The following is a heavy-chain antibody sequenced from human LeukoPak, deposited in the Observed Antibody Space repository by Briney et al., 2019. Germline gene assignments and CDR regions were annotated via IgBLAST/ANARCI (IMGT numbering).Heavy chain of an antibody. CDR2: ISGYNGNT. J-gene: IGHJ3*02. V-gene: IGHV1-18*01. D-gene: IGHD3-3*01. Sequence: GASVKVSCKASGYTFTSYGISWVRQAPGQGLEGMGWISGYNGNTNSAQKLQGRVSMTTDTSTSTAYMELRSLRSDDTAVYYCARDRSPDFWSGDYRDAFDIWGQGTMVTVSS. CDR1: GYTFTSYG. CDR3: ARDRSPDFWSGDYRDAFDI.